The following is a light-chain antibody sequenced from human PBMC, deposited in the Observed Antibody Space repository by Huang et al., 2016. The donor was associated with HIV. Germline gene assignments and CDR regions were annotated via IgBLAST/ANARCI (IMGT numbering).Light chain of an antibody. CDR3: QQTYTPIT. CDR2: AAS. CDR1: QSIIHY. J-gene: IGKJ5*01. Sequence: DIQMTQSPSSLSASVGDRVTITCRASQSIIHYLSWYQQKPGKAPNLLIYAASSLQSGVPSRFSGSGSGTDFTLTISSLQPEDFATYYCQQTYTPITFGQGTRLEIK. V-gene: IGKV1-39*01.